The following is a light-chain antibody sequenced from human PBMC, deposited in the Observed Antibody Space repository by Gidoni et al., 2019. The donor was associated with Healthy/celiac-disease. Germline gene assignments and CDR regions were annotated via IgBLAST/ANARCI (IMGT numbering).Light chain of an antibody. CDR2: QDS. V-gene: IGLV3-1*01. J-gene: IGLJ1*01. Sequence: SYELTQPPSVSVSPGQTASITCSGATLGDKYACWYQQKPGQSPVLIIYQDSKRPSGIPERFSGSNSGNTATLTISGTQAMDEADYYWQAWDSSTASYVFGTGTKVTVL. CDR1: TLGDKY. CDR3: QAWDSSTASYV.